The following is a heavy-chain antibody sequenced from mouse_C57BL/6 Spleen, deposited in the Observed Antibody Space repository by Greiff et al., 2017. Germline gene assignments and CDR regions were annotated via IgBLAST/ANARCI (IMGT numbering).Heavy chain of an antibody. Sequence: VQLQQSGAELARPGASVKMSCKASGYTFTSYTMHWVKQRPGQGLEWIGYINPSSGYTKYNQKFKDKATLTADKSSSTAYMQLSSLTSEDSAVYYWARDYGNYLYAMDYWGQGTSVTVSS. CDR1: GYTFTSYT. D-gene: IGHD2-1*01. CDR2: INPSSGYT. J-gene: IGHJ4*01. V-gene: IGHV1-4*01. CDR3: ARDYGNYLYAMDY.